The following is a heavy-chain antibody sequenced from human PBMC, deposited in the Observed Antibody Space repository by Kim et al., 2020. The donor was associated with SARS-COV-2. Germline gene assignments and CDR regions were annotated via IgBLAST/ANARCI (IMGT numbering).Heavy chain of an antibody. CDR3: AREMVRGVTWFDP. J-gene: IGHJ5*02. V-gene: IGHV4-59*01. Sequence: NPSLKSRVTISVDTSKNQFSLKLSSVTAADTAVYYCAREMVRGVTWFDPWGQGTLVTVSS. D-gene: IGHD3-10*01.